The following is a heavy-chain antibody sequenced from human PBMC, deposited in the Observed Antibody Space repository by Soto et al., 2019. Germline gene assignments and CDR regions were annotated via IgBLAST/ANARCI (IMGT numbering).Heavy chain of an antibody. J-gene: IGHJ6*02. V-gene: IGHV3-23*01. CDR3: ANGAKRRGIYYDFWSGHARMDV. Sequence: PGGSLRLSCAASGFTFSSYAMSWVRQAPGKGLEWVSAISGSGGSTYYADSVKGRFTISRDNSKNTLYLQMNGLRAEDTAVYYCANGAKRRGIYYDFWSGHARMDVWGQGTTVTVSS. CDR2: ISGSGGST. D-gene: IGHD3-3*01. CDR1: GFTFSSYA.